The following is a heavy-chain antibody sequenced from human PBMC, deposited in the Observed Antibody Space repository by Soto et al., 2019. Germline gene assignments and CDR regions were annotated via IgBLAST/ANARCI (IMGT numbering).Heavy chain of an antibody. D-gene: IGHD3-22*01. CDR3: AGRHYDSSGYYSRFSFDY. V-gene: IGHV1-69*13. CDR1: GGTFSSYA. CDR2: IIPIFGTA. Sequence: SVKVSCKASGGTFSSYAISWVRQAPGQGLEWMGGIIPIFGTANYAQKFQGRVTITADESTSTAYMELSSLRSEDTAVYYCAGRHYDSSGYYSRFSFDYCGQGTLVTVSS. J-gene: IGHJ4*02.